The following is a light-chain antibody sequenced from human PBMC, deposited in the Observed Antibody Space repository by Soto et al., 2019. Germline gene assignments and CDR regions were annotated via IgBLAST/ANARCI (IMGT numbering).Light chain of an antibody. V-gene: IGKV3-15*01. CDR1: QSFSSN. Sequence: EIVMTQSPATLSASPGERVTLSCRASQSFSSNLAWYQQKPGQAPRLLMYGATTRATGIPARFSGSGSGTEFTLTISSLQSEDFAVYYCEEYYSWPLTFGGGTKV. J-gene: IGKJ4*01. CDR2: GAT. CDR3: EEYYSWPLT.